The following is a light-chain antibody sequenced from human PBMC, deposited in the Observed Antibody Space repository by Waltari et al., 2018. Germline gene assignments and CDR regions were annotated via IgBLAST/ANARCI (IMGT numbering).Light chain of an antibody. J-gene: IGKJ4*01. V-gene: IGKV1-39*01. CDR2: AVS. CDR3: QQSESLPLT. Sequence: DIQMTQSPSSLSASVGDRVTITCRPSQTINNYLNWYQQKPGKAPKLLIAAVSSLQSGVPSRFSGSGSGTDLTLTISSLQPEDFATYYCQQSESLPLTFGGGTKVEIK. CDR1: QTINNY.